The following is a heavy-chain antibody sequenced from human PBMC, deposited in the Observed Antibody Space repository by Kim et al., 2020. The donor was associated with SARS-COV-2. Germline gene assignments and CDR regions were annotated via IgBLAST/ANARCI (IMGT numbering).Heavy chain of an antibody. CDR1: AFTFNNYG. V-gene: IGHV3-23*01. D-gene: IGHD6-13*01. CDR3: ASKSIPATGPHSFYFDF. CDR2: ISGTTDDT. J-gene: IGHJ4*01. Sequence: GGSLRLSCTASAFTFNNYGMNWVRQAPGKGLQWVSVISGTTDDTSYADSVKGRFTISRDNSKNTVYLQMNHLRAEDTAVYYCASKSIPATGPHSFYFDF.